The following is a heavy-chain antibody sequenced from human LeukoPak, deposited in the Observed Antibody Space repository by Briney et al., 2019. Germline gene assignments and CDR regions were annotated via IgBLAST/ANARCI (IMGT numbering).Heavy chain of an antibody. D-gene: IGHD4-17*01. CDR2: IYYSGST. CDR3: ARTVVNDDYGDYEPSGKAYYFDY. CDR1: GGSISSYY. J-gene: IGHJ4*02. V-gene: IGHV4-59*08. Sequence: PSETLSLTCTVPGGSISSYYWSWIRQPPGKGLEWIRYIYYSGSTNYNPSLKSRVTISVDTSKNQFSLKLSSVTAADTAVYYCARTVVNDDYGDYEPSGKAYYFDYWGQGTLVTVSS.